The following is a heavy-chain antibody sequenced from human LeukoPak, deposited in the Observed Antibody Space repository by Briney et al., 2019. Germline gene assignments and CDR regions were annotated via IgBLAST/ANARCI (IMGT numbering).Heavy chain of an antibody. Sequence: SETLSLTCTVSGGSISSYYWGWIRQPPGKGLEWIGYIYYSGSTNYNPSLKSRVTISVDTSKNQFSLKLSSVTAADTAVYYCARILECSGGSCYSGYCYYYMDVWGKGTTVTVSS. D-gene: IGHD2-15*01. J-gene: IGHJ6*03. CDR3: ARILECSGGSCYSGYCYYYMDV. CDR2: IYYSGST. V-gene: IGHV4-59*01. CDR1: GGSISSYY.